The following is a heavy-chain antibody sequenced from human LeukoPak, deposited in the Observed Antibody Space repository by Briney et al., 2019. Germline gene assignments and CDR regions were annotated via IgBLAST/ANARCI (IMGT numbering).Heavy chain of an antibody. D-gene: IGHD2-15*01. CDR2: MNPNSGGT. J-gene: IGHJ4*02. CDR1: GYTFTSYD. CDR3: ARAPHPYCSGGNCIYFDY. Sequence: GASVKVSCKASGYTFTSYDINWVRQATGQGLEWMGWMNPNSGGTNYAQKFQGRVTMTRDTSISTAYMELSRLRSDDTAVYYCARAPHPYCSGGNCIYFDYWGQGTLVTVSS. V-gene: IGHV1-2*02.